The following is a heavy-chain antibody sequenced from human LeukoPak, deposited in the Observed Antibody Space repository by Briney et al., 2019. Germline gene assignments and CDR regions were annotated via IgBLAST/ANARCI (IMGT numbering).Heavy chain of an antibody. CDR2: IGSSGITI. CDR1: GFTFSNSE. V-gene: IGHV3-48*03. J-gene: IGHJ4*02. CDR3: ARVDVVTTVLY. Sequence: GGSLRLSCADSGFTFSNSEMNWVRQAPGRGLEWVSYIGSSGITIYYADSVKGRFTISRDNAKNSLYLQMNSLRAEDTAVYYCARVDVVTTVLYWGQGTLVTVSS. D-gene: IGHD4-17*01.